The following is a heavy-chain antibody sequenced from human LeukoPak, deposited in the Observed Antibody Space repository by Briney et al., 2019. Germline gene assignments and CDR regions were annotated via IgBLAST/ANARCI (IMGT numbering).Heavy chain of an antibody. Sequence: GGSLRLSCAASGFTFSSYAMHWVRQAPGKGLEWVAVISYDGSNKYYADSVKGRFTIYRDNSKNTLYLQMNSLRAEDTAVYYCARIVVGNSFDYWGQGALVTVSS. J-gene: IGHJ4*02. D-gene: IGHD6-19*01. V-gene: IGHV3-30-3*01. CDR2: ISYDGSNK. CDR3: ARIVVGNSFDY. CDR1: GFTFSSYA.